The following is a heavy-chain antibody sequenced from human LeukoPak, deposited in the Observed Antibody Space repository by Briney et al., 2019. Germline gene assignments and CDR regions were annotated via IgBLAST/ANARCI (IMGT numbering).Heavy chain of an antibody. V-gene: IGHV3-23*01. D-gene: IGHD3-22*01. Sequence: GGSLRLSCAASGFTFSSYAMSWVRQAPGKGLEWVSDISGNGGSTYYADSVKGRFTISRDNSKNTLYLQMNSLRAEDTAVYYCAKDGYYYDSSGSLDAFDIWGQGTMVTVSS. CDR3: AKDGYYYDSSGSLDAFDI. CDR1: GFTFSSYA. CDR2: ISGNGGST. J-gene: IGHJ3*02.